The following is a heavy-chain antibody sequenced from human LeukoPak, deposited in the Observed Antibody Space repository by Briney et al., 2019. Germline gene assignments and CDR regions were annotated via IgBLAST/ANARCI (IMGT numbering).Heavy chain of an antibody. J-gene: IGHJ4*01. V-gene: IGHV4-34*01. Sequence: KSSETLSLTCAVYGGSFSGYYWSWIRQPPGKGLEWIGELNHSGSTNYNPSLKSRVTISVDTSKNQFSLKLSSVTAADTAVYYCARYTVTIFGVVIRGFDYWGQGTLVTVSS. CDR1: GGSFSGYY. CDR3: ARYTVTIFGVVIRGFDY. D-gene: IGHD3-3*01. CDR2: LNHSGST.